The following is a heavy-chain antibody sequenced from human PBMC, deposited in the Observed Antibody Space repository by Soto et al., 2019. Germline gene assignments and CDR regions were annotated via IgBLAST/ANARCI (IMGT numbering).Heavy chain of an antibody. CDR2: IYYSGST. Sequence: SESLSLTCTVSGGSISSYYWSWIRQPPGKGLEWIGYIYYSGSTNYNPSLKSRVTISVDTSKNQFSLKLSSVTAADPAVYYCARVYVDTAMAYFDYWGQGTLVTVSS. J-gene: IGHJ4*02. V-gene: IGHV4-59*12. D-gene: IGHD5-18*01. CDR1: GGSISSYY. CDR3: ARVYVDTAMAYFDY.